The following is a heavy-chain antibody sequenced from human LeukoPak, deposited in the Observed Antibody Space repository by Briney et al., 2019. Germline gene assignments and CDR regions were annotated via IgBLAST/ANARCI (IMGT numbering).Heavy chain of an antibody. V-gene: IGHV4-34*01. CDR1: GGSFSGYY. J-gene: IGHJ2*01. Sequence: SETLSLTCAVYGGSFSGYYWSWIRQPPGKGLEWIGEINHSGSTNYNPSLKGRVTISVDTSKNQFSLKLSSVTAADTAVYYCARVGHLYSSSWYSRYFDLWGRGTLVTVSS. CDR2: INHSGST. CDR3: ARVGHLYSSSWYSRYFDL. D-gene: IGHD6-13*01.